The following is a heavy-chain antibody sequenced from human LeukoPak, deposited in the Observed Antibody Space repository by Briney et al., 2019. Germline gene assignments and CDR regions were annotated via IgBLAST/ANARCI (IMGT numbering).Heavy chain of an antibody. Sequence: GGSLRLSCAASGFTFNSWSMNWVRQAPGKGLEWISSITTRSDYISYADSVRGRFTISRDNAKNFLYLQMNSLRAEDTAMYYCAGDPSPGDYWGQGTLVTVSS. CDR1: GFTFNSWS. CDR3: AGDPSPGDY. CDR2: ITTRSDYI. V-gene: IGHV3-21*01. D-gene: IGHD1-14*01. J-gene: IGHJ4*02.